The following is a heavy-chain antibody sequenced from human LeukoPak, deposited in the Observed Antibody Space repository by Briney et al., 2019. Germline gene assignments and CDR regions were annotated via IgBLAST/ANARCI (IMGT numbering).Heavy chain of an antibody. Sequence: GGSLRLSCAASGFTFRSTVMTWVRQAPGKGLEWVSTISPDGKYIYYADSLRGRFTMSRDNSKNTLYLQMNSLRVEDTAVYYCARSVRVLMVRGVTSRTYYFDYWGQGTLVTVSS. CDR2: ISPDGKYI. CDR3: ARSVRVLMVRGVTSRTYYFDY. CDR1: GFTFRSTV. J-gene: IGHJ4*02. D-gene: IGHD3-10*01. V-gene: IGHV3-23*01.